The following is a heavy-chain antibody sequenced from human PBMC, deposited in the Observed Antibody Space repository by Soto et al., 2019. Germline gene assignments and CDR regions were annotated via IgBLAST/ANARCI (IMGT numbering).Heavy chain of an antibody. D-gene: IGHD3-3*01. CDR3: ASSRDFWSGSVPDYYYGMDV. CDR1: GDSVSSNSAA. V-gene: IGHV6-1*01. Sequence: SQTLSLTCAIPGDSVSSNSAAWNWIRQSPSRGLEWLGRTYYRSKWYNDYAVSVKSRITINPDTSKNQFSLQLNSVTPEDTAVYYCASSRDFWSGSVPDYYYGMDVWGQGTTVTVSS. J-gene: IGHJ6*02. CDR2: TYYRSKWYN.